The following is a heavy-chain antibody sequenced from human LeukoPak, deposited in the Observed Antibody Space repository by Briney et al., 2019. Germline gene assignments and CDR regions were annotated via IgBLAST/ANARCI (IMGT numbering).Heavy chain of an antibody. Sequence: TAETLSLTCTVSGASISSYYWSWIRQPPGKGLEWIGYIDYSGSTNYNPSLQSRVTISVDTSKNQFSLKLSSVTAADTAVYYCAREMATINPYFDYWGQGTLVTVSS. J-gene: IGHJ4*02. CDR2: IDYSGST. CDR1: GASISSYY. CDR3: AREMATINPYFDY. D-gene: IGHD5-24*01. V-gene: IGHV4-59*01.